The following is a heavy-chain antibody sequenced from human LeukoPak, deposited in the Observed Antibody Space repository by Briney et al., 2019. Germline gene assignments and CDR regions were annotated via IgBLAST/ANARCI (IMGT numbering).Heavy chain of an antibody. D-gene: IGHD3-10*01. CDR1: GFTFSSYS. J-gene: IGHJ5*02. CDR2: ISTSSNTI. CDR3: ARDYYGSGIPHWFDP. Sequence: GGSLRLSCAASGFTFSSYSMNWVRQAPGKGLEWVSYISTSSNTIFYSDSVKGRFTISRDNAKNSLYLQMNSLRAEDTAVYYCARDYYGSGIPHWFDPWGQGTLVTVSS. V-gene: IGHV3-48*04.